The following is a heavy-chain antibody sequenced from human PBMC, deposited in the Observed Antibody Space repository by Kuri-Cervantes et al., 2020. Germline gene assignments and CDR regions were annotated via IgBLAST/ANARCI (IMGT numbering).Heavy chain of an antibody. V-gene: IGHV3-48*01. Sequence: GESLKISCAASGFTFSSYSMNWVRQAPGKGLEWISYITGNSKTIYYADSVKGRFTISRDNGKNSVYLQMNSLRVEDTAVYFCARGQSGRAYFDYWGQGTLVTVSS. D-gene: IGHD3-3*01. CDR2: ITGNSKTI. CDR3: ARGQSGRAYFDY. CDR1: GFTFSSYS. J-gene: IGHJ4*02.